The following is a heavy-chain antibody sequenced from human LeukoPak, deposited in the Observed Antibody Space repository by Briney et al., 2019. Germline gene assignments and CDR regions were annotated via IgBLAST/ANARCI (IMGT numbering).Heavy chain of an antibody. D-gene: IGHD1-1*01. V-gene: IGHV4-39*01. Sequence: KPSETLSLTCTVSGGSISSSSYYWGWICQTPGKGLEWIGTICYSGSTYYNPSLKSRVTISVDTSKNQFSLKLSSVTAADTAVYYCARPVPSRLGWFDPWGQGTLVTVSS. CDR2: ICYSGST. CDR1: GGSISSSSYY. J-gene: IGHJ5*02. CDR3: ARPVPSRLGWFDP.